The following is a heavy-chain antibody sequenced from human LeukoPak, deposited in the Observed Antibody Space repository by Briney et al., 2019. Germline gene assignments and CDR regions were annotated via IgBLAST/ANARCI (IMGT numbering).Heavy chain of an antibody. Sequence: GRSLRLSCAASGFTFSSYGMYWVRQAPGKGLEWVAVIWYDGSNKYYADSVKGRFTISRDNSKNTLYLQMNSLRAEDTAVYYCARDKPPPYYYDSSGIFDYWGQGTLVTVSS. J-gene: IGHJ4*02. CDR3: ARDKPPPYYYDSSGIFDY. V-gene: IGHV3-33*01. CDR2: IWYDGSNK. D-gene: IGHD3-22*01. CDR1: GFTFSSYG.